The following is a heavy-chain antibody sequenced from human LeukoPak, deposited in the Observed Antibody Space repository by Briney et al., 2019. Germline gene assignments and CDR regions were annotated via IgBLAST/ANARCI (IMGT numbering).Heavy chain of an antibody. D-gene: IGHD3-10*01. CDR3: ARVGPRGSGSSSDY. V-gene: IGHV3-74*01. J-gene: IGHJ4*02. Sequence: GGSLRLSRAASGFTFSTYWMHWVRQAPGKGLVWVSRVNSEGTTTIYADSVKGRFTISRDNAKNTLYLQMNSLTAEDTAVYYCARVGPRGSGSSSDYWGQGTLVTVSS. CDR2: VNSEGTTT. CDR1: GFTFSTYW.